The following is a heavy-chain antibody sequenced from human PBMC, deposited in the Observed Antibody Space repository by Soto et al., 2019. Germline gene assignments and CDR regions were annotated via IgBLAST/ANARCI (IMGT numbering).Heavy chain of an antibody. J-gene: IGHJ3*02. Sequence: SVKVSCKASGGTFSSYAISWVRQAPGQGLEWMGGIIPIFGTANYAQKFQGRVTITADESTSTAYMELSSLRSEDTAVYYCASIGGSGSYYNGDIWGQGTRVTVSS. CDR3: ASIGGSGSYYNGDI. D-gene: IGHD3-10*01. V-gene: IGHV1-69*13. CDR1: GGTFSSYA. CDR2: IIPIFGTA.